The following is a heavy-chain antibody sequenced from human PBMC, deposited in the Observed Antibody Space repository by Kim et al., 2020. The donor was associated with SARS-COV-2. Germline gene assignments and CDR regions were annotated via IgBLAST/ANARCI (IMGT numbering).Heavy chain of an antibody. V-gene: IGHV3-33*01. CDR2: IWYDGSNK. Sequence: GGSLRLSCAASGFTFSSYGMHWVRQAPGKGLEWVAVIWYDGSNKYYADSVKGRFTISRDNSKNTLYLQMNSLRAEDTAVYYCARGGGGSYGALEFDYWGQGTLVTVSS. D-gene: IGHD5-18*01. CDR1: GFTFSSYG. CDR3: ARGGGGSYGALEFDY. J-gene: IGHJ4*02.